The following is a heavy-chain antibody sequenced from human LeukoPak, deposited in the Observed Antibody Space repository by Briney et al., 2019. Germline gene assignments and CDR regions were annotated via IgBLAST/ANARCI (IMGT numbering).Heavy chain of an antibody. Sequence: PSETLSLTCAVYGGSFSSYYWSWIRQPPGKGLEWIGEINHSGSTNYKPSLKSRVTIPVDTSKNQFSLKLSSVTAADTAVYYCARGRGRVVLITTSRRSFWFDSWGQGTLVSVSS. V-gene: IGHV4-34*01. CDR3: ARGRGRVVLITTSRRSFWFDS. J-gene: IGHJ5*01. CDR2: INHSGST. D-gene: IGHD3-22*01. CDR1: GGSFSSYY.